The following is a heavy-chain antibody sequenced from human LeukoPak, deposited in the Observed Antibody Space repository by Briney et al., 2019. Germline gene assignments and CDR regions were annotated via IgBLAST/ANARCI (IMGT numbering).Heavy chain of an antibody. CDR1: GFTFSAYW. CDR2: LNTDGRDT. D-gene: IGHD3-10*01. V-gene: IGHV3-74*01. J-gene: IGHJ4*02. CDR3: ARPSQYGSGTDYYFDS. Sequence: PGGSLRLSCAASGFTFSAYWMHWVRQAPGKGLVWVSRLNTDGRDTRYADSVQGRFTISRDNAKNTLYLQMNSLRAEDTAVYYCARPSQYGSGTDYYFDSWGQGTLVTVSS.